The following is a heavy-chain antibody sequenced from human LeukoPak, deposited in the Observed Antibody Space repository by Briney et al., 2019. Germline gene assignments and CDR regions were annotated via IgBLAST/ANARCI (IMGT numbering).Heavy chain of an antibody. J-gene: IGHJ4*02. CDR1: GFTFTSSA. CDR2: IVVGSGNT. V-gene: IGHV1-58*02. CDR3: AAGWVCSGGSCYYYFDY. Sequence: KPGSSVKVSCKASGFTFTSSAMQWVRQARGQRLEWIGWIVVGSGNTNYAQKFQERVTITRDMSTSTAYMELSSLRSEDTAVYYCAAGWVCSGGSCYYYFDYWGQGTLVTVSS. D-gene: IGHD2-15*01.